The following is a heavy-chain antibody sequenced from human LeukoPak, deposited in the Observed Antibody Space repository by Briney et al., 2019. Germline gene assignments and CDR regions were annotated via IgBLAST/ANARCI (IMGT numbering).Heavy chain of an antibody. V-gene: IGHV3-23*01. CDR2: ISGSGGNT. Sequence: GGSLSLSCAASGFTFSSYAMSWVRQAPGKGLEWVSAISGSGGNTYYADSVKGRFTISRDNSKNTLYLQMNSLRAEDTAVYYRAKERMTVVTPGIDSWGQGTLVTVSS. J-gene: IGHJ4*02. CDR1: GFTFSSYA. CDR3: AKERMTVVTPGIDS. D-gene: IGHD4-23*01.